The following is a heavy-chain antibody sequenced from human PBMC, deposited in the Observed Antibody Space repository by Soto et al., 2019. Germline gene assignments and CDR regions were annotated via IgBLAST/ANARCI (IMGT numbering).Heavy chain of an antibody. CDR3: ASGIVVVPAAMSGGTDYHSYGMDV. CDR1: GGTFSSYA. CDR2: IIPIFGTA. V-gene: IGHV1-69*13. J-gene: IGHJ6*02. D-gene: IGHD2-2*01. Sequence: GASVKVSCKASGGTFSSYAISWVRQAPGQGLEWMGGIIPIFGTANYAQKFQGRVTITADESTSTAYMELSSLRSEDTAVYYCASGIVVVPAAMSGGTDYHSYGMDVRGQGTTVTVFS.